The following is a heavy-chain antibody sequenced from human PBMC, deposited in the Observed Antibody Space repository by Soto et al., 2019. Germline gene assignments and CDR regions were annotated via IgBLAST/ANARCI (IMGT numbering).Heavy chain of an antibody. D-gene: IGHD3-9*01. J-gene: IGHJ3*02. V-gene: IGHV4-34*01. CDR1: GGSFSGYY. CDR2: INHSGST. CDR3: ARIPYDILTGYLDAFDI. Sequence: QVQLQQWGAGLLKPSETLSLTCAVYGGSFSGYYWSWIRQPPGKGLEWIGEINHSGSTNYNPSLKSRVTISVDTSKNQFSLKLSSVTAADTAVYYCARIPYDILTGYLDAFDIWGQGTMVTVSS.